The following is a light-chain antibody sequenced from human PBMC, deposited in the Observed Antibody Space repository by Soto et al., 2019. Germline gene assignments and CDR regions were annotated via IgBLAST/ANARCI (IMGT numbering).Light chain of an antibody. V-gene: IGLV2-11*01. CDR3: CSYAGNSAV. CDR2: DVT. CDR1: SRDVGGYNY. J-gene: IGLJ2*01. Sequence: QSALTQSRSMSGSPGQSVTVSCTGSSRDVGGYNYVSWYQQHPGKAPKLIIYDVTKRPSGVPDRFSGSKSGNTVSLTISWLQAEDEADYYCCSYAGNSAVFGGGTKVTVL.